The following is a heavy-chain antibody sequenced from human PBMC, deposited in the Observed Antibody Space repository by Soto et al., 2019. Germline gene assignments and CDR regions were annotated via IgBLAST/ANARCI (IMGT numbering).Heavy chain of an antibody. CDR2: IIPIFDTA. J-gene: IGHJ6*02. Sequence: QVQLVQSGAEVKKPGSSVKVSCKASGGTFSSYAISWVRQAPGQGLEWMGGIIPIFDTADYARKFQGRVTITADESTNTAYMELSSLRSEDTAVYYCAGHSSGVPGYYYGMDVWGQGTTVTVSS. CDR3: AGHSSGVPGYYYGMDV. D-gene: IGHD3-22*01. V-gene: IGHV1-69*12. CDR1: GGTFSSYA.